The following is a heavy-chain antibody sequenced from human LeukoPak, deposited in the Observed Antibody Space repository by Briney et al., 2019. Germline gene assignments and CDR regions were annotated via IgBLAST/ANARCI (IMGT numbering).Heavy chain of an antibody. CDR1: GGSFSGYY. D-gene: IGHD1-14*01. V-gene: IGHV4-34*01. J-gene: IGHJ6*02. CDR3: ARDLTGTTILYGMDV. Sequence: SETLSLTCAVYGGSFSGYYWSWIRQPPGKGLEWIGEINHSGSTNYNPSLKSRVTISVDTSKNQFSLKLSSVTAADTAVYYCARDLTGTTILYGMDVWGQGTTVTVSS. CDR2: INHSGST.